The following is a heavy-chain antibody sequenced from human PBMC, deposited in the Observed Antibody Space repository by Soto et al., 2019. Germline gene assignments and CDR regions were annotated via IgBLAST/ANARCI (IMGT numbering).Heavy chain of an antibody. CDR2: VSTYNGDR. V-gene: IGHV1-18*01. CDR1: GYTLISFG. Sequence: GASVKVSCKASGYTLISFGISWVRQAPGQGLEWMGWVSTYNGDRKYAQTFQGRVTMTTDTSTSTAYMELRSLTSDDTAVYYCAREYCPGISCYGPDYWGQGTLVTVSS. J-gene: IGHJ4*02. CDR3: AREYCPGISCYGPDY. D-gene: IGHD2-2*01.